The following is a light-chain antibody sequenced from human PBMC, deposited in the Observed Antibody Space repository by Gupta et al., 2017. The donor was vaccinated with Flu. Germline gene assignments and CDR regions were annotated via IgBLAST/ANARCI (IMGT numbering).Light chain of an antibody. Sequence: SLGESATIRGKATRTGWHRYKNSEYLDWYQQKPGQAPKLLIYGASTRECGVPERFSGSGSETDFTLTINRRQAEDSAGYYCQQKDSSPWTFGQGTXVDIK. CDR1: RTGWHRYKNSEY. CDR3: QQKDSSPWT. V-gene: IGKV4-1*01. J-gene: IGKJ1*01. CDR2: GAS.